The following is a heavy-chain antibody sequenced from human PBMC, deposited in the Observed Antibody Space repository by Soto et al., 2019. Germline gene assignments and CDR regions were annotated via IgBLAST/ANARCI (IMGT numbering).Heavy chain of an antibody. CDR2: IIPILGIA. J-gene: IGHJ4*02. V-gene: IGHV1-69*02. CDR1: GGTFSSYT. Sequence: QVQLVQSGAEVKKPGSSVKVSCKASGGTFSSYTISWVRQAPGQGREWMGRIIPILGIANYAQKFQGRVTITADKATSTADTELSSLRYEDTAVYYCASSDYGGRLDYWGQGTLVTVSS. CDR3: ASSDYGGRLDY. D-gene: IGHD4-17*01.